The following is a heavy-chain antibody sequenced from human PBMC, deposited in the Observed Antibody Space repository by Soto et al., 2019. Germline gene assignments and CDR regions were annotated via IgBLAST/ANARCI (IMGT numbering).Heavy chain of an antibody. CDR2: TYYRSKWYN. V-gene: IGHV6-1*01. CDR3: ARVVDDDAAAFDN. J-gene: IGHJ3*02. CDR1: GDSVSSNSAA. Sequence: SPTLSLPCAISGDSVSSNSAAWNCIRESPSRGLEWLGRTYYRSKWYNDYAVSVKSRITINPDTSKNQFSLQLNSVTTEDTAVYYCARVVDDDAAAFDNWGQGTMVTVSS. D-gene: IGHD1-1*01.